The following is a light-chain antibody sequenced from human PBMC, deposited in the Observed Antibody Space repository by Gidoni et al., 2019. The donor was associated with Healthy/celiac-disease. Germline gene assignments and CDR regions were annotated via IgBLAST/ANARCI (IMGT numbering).Light chain of an antibody. CDR1: QDISNY. CDR3: QQYDNLSFT. CDR2: DAS. Sequence: DIQMTQSPSSLSASVGDRVTITCQASQDISNYLNWYQQKPGKAPKLLIYDASNLETGVPSRFSGSGPGTDFTFTISSLQPEDIATYYCQQYDNLSFTFXPXTKVDIK. V-gene: IGKV1-33*01. J-gene: IGKJ3*01.